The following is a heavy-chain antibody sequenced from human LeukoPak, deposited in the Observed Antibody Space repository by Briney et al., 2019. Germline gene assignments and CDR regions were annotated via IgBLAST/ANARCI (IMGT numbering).Heavy chain of an antibody. D-gene: IGHD6-19*01. CDR2: ISYDGSNK. J-gene: IGHJ4*02. CDR1: GFTFSSYA. V-gene: IGHV3-30-3*02. CDR3: AKLQFRVAVAGQFDY. Sequence: GGSLRLSCAASGFTFSSYAMHWVRQAPGKGLEWVAVISYDGSNKYYADSVKGRFTISRDNSKNTLYLRMNSLRAEDTAVYYCAKLQFRVAVAGQFDYWAREPWSPSPQ.